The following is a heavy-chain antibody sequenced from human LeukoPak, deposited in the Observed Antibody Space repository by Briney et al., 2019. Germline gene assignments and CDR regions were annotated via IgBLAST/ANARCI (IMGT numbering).Heavy chain of an antibody. CDR3: AKARGGD. Sequence: GGSLRLSCAASGFSVSSDHMSWVRQAPGKGLEWVSLFHSDGNIYYADSVKGRFTISREDSKNTVYLEINSLRAEVMAVYYGAKARGGDWGQGTLVTVSS. D-gene: IGHD2-21*01. CDR1: GFSVSSDH. J-gene: IGHJ4*02. V-gene: IGHV3-53*01. CDR2: FHSDGNI.